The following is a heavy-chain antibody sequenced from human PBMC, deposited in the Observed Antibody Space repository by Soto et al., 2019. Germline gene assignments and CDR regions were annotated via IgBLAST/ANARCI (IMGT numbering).Heavy chain of an antibody. CDR3: ATGPPVRATEGRAFDT. V-gene: IGHV1-24*01. J-gene: IGHJ3*02. CDR1: GYTLTELS. CDR2: FDPEDGET. Sequence: GASVKVSCKVSGYTLTELSMHWVRQAPGKGLEWMGGFDPEDGETIYAQKFQGRVTMTEDTSTDTAYMELSSLRSEDTAVYYCATGPPVRATEGRAFDTWGQGTMVTVSS. D-gene: IGHD1-26*01.